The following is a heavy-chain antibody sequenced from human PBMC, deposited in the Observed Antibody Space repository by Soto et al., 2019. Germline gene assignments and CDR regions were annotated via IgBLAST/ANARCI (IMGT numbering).Heavy chain of an antibody. V-gene: IGHV3-23*01. CDR1: GFTFSSYA. Sequence: EVQLLESGGGLVQPGVSLRLSCAASGFTFSSYAMSLVRQAPGKGLEWVSSISGSGGSTYYADSVKGRFTISRDNSKNTLYLQMNSLRAEDTAVYYCAKCIKASPSGLPDYYYYGMHVWGQGTTVTVSS. CDR2: ISGSGGST. D-gene: IGHD1-20*01. J-gene: IGHJ6*02. CDR3: AKCIKASPSGLPDYYYYGMHV.